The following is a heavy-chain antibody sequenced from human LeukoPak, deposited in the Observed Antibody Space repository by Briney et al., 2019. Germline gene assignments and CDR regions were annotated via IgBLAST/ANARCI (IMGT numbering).Heavy chain of an antibody. CDR2: ISTNSDYI. J-gene: IGHJ4*02. CDR1: GFTFSTYS. V-gene: IGHV3-21*04. CDR3: ASRHCSGGGCYFAGADPFDY. Sequence: GGSLRLSCAASGFTFSTYSMNWVRQTPGKGLEWVSCISTNSDYIYYADSVKGRFTISRDTSKNTLYLQMNSLRAEDTAVYYCASRHCSGGGCYFAGADPFDYWGQGILVTVSS. D-gene: IGHD2-15*01.